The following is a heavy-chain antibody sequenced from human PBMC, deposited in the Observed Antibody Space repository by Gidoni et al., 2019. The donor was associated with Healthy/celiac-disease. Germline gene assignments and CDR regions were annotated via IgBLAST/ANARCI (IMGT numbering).Heavy chain of an antibody. V-gene: IGHV1-18*01. Sequence: QAQLVQSGAEVKKPGASVKVSCRASGYTFTSYGFSWVRQAPGQGLEWMGWISAYNGNTNCAQKLQGRVTMTTDTSTSTAYLKLRGLRSDDTTVYDCARNHYCDSSGYSGEYQGVYYYYGMDVWGQGTTVTVSS. D-gene: IGHD3-22*01. CDR2: ISAYNGNT. CDR3: ARNHYCDSSGYSGEYQGVYYYYGMDV. J-gene: IGHJ6*02. CDR1: GYTFTSYG.